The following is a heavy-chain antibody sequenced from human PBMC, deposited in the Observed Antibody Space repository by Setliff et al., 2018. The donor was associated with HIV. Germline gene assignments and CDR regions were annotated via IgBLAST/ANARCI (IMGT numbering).Heavy chain of an antibody. D-gene: IGHD3-22*01. J-gene: IGHJ5*02. CDR3: ASGVYYYDSSGYLREEGFDP. CDR2: IYYSGST. Sequence: SETLSLTCTVSGGSISNSRYYWSWIRQPPGKGLEWIGSIYYSGSTYYNPSLKSRVTISVDTSKNQFSLKLSSVTAADAAVYYCASGVYYYDSSGYLREEGFDPWGQGTLVTVSS. CDR1: GGSISNSRYY. V-gene: IGHV4-39*01.